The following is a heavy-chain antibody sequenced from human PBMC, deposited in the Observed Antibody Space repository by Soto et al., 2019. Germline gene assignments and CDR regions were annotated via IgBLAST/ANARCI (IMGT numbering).Heavy chain of an antibody. D-gene: IGHD5-18*01. V-gene: IGHV4-59*01. CDR3: ARLRGYRFDY. J-gene: IGHJ4*02. CDR1: GGSISSYY. Sequence: SETLSLTCTVSGGSISSYYWSWVRQPPGKGLEWIGYIYYSGSTSYNPSLKSRVTMSVDTSKNQFSLKLSSVTAADTAVYYCARLRGYRFDYWGQGTLVTVSS. CDR2: IYYSGST.